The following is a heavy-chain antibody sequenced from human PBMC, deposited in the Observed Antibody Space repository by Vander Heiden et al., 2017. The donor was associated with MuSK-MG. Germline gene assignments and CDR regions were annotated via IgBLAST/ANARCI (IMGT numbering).Heavy chain of an antibody. J-gene: IGHJ4*02. D-gene: IGHD3-10*01. CDR1: GFTFSDYY. CDR2: ISSSGSTN. V-gene: IGHV3-11*04. Sequence: QVQLVESGGGLLKPGGSLRLSCAASGFTFSDYYMSWIRQAPGKGLEWVSYISSSGSTNYYADSVKGRFTISRDNAKNSLYRQMNSLSAEDTAVYYCARDPLYGAGSYFDYWGQGTLVTVSS. CDR3: ARDPLYGAGSYFDY.